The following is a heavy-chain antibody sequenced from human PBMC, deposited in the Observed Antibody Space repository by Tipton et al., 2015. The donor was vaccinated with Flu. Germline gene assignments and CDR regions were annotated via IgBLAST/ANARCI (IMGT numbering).Heavy chain of an antibody. CDR3: ARAIGSFEGY. J-gene: IGHJ4*02. CDR2: IKRDGSDT. V-gene: IGHV3-7*01. CDR1: GFLITNNY. D-gene: IGHD1-26*01. Sequence: SLRLSCAASGFLITNNYMRWVRQAPGKGLEWVANIKRDGSDTYYVDSVKGRFTISRDNAKNSLYLQMNSLRAEDTAVYYCARAIGSFEGYWGQGTLVTVSS.